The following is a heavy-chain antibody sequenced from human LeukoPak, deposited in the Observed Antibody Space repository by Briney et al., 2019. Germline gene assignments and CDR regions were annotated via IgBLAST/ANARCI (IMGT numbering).Heavy chain of an antibody. Sequence: SETLSLTCTVSGYSISSGYYWGWIWQPPGKGLEWIGSIYHSGSTYYNPSLKSRVTISVDTSKNQFSLKLSPVTAADTAVYYCARDPLGDVGVTELGVYWGQGTLVTVSS. D-gene: IGHD7-27*01. V-gene: IGHV4-38-2*02. CDR1: GYSISSGYY. CDR2: IYHSGST. CDR3: ARDPLGDVGVTELGVY. J-gene: IGHJ4*02.